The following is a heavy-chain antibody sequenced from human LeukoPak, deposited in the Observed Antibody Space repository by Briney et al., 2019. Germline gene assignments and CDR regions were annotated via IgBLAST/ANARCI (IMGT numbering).Heavy chain of an antibody. D-gene: IGHD4-23*01. CDR2: IKQDGSEK. CDR3: ARDQTTVGLDF. Sequence: GGSLRLSCGASGFTCSSHWMRWVRKVPGKGLEWVANIKQDGSEKYYVDSVEGRFTISRDNAKNSLYLQMNSLRAEDTAVYFCARDQTTVGLDFWGQGTLVSVSS. J-gene: IGHJ4*02. V-gene: IGHV3-7*03. CDR1: GFTCSSHW.